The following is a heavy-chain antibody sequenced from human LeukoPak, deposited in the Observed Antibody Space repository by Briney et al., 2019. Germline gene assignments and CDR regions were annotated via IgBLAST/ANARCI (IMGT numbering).Heavy chain of an antibody. CDR2: IFYSGST. CDR3: ARAYFSSWYMNWFDP. V-gene: IGHV4-39*07. Sequence: SETLSLTCTVSGGSISTSNYYWGWIRQPPGKGLEWIGNIFYSGSTYYSPSLRSRVTISLDTSKNQFSLKLSSVTAADTAGYYCARAYFSSWYMNWFDPWGQGTLVTVSS. D-gene: IGHD6-13*01. CDR1: GGSISTSNYY. J-gene: IGHJ5*02.